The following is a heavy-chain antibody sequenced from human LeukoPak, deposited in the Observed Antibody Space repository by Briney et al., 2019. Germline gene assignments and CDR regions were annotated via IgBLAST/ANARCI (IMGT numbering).Heavy chain of an antibody. CDR1: GSSFTSYW. V-gene: IGHV5-51*01. CDR2: IYPGDSDT. J-gene: IGHJ3*02. Sequence: NHGGSREISGQGSGSSFTSYWIGWVRQLPGKGLEGMGIIYPGDSDTRYSPSCQGQVTISADKSISTAYLQWSSLEASDTAMYYCARRGYYSDAFDIWGQGTMVTVSS. D-gene: IGHD3-22*01. CDR3: ARRGYYSDAFDI.